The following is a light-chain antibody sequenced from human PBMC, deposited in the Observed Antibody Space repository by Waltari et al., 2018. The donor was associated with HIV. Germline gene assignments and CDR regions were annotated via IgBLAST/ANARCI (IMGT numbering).Light chain of an antibody. V-gene: IGLV6-57*01. CDR1: SGNIASDS. CDR3: LSYDGVNQV. Sequence: NFILTQPHSVSGSPGKTVTISCTRSSGNIASDSVQWYQLRPDSPSNVIYENKQRRAGVPDRFSGSIDRSTNSASLTISGLMAEDEADYYCLSYDGVNQVFGGGTKLTVL. CDR2: ENK. J-gene: IGLJ3*02.